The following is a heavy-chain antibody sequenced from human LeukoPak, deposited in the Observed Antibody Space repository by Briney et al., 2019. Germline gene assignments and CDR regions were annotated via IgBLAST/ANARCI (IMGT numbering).Heavy chain of an antibody. CDR3: ARDKSPTQDSSEQDGFDI. V-gene: IGHV4-59*01. CDR2: ISSTGST. Sequence: KASDTLSLTCTVSGGAISDYYWSWIRQPPGKGLEWIGYISSTGSTNRNPSLKSRVTLSSDTSKNQFSLKLNSVTAADTAVYYCARDKSPTQDSSEQDGFDIWGQGTMVTVSS. D-gene: IGHD3-22*01. J-gene: IGHJ3*02. CDR1: GGAISDYY.